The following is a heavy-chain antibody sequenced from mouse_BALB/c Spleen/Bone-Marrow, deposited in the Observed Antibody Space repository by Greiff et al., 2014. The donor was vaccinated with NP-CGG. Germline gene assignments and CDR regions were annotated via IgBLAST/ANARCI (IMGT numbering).Heavy chain of an antibody. Sequence: QVQLQQPGAELVRPGTSVKVSCKGSGYAFTNYLIEWVKQRPGQGLEWIGEINSGSGGTKYNEKFKGKATLTADKSSSTAYMQLRSLASYDSAVYFCARAITDAMDYWGQGTSVTVSS. J-gene: IGHJ4*01. CDR3: ARAITDAMDY. CDR1: GYAFTNYL. V-gene: IGHV1-54*01. CDR2: INSGSGGT. D-gene: IGHD2-4*01.